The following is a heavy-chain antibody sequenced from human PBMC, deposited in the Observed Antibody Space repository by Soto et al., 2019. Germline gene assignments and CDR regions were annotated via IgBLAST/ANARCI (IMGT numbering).Heavy chain of an antibody. CDR2: ISYDGSNK. V-gene: IGHV3-30-3*01. CDR1: GFTFSSYA. Sequence: PGGSLRLSCAASGFTFSSYAMHWVRQAPGKGLEWVAVISYDGSNKYYADSVKGRFTISRDNSKNTLYLQMNSLRAEDTAVDYWARDNWNYFVYYGMDVWGQGTTVTVSS. D-gene: IGHD1-7*01. J-gene: IGHJ6*02. CDR3: ARDNWNYFVYYGMDV.